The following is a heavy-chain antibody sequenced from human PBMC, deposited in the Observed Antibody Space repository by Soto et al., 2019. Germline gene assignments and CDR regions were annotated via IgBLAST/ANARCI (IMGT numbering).Heavy chain of an antibody. J-gene: IGHJ4*02. CDR3: ARRSGYDYRHFDY. D-gene: IGHD5-12*01. V-gene: IGHV4-61*01. CDR2: IYYSGST. CDR1: GGSVSSGSYY. Sequence: SETLSLTCTVSGGSVSSGSYYWSWIRQPPGKGLEWIGYIYYSGSTNYNPSLKSRVTISVDTSKNQFSLKLSSVTAADTAVYYCARRSGYDYRHFDYWGQGTLVTVSS.